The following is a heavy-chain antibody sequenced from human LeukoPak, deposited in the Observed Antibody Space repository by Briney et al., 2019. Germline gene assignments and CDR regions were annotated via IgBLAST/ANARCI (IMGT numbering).Heavy chain of an antibody. CDR2: IRRKGYGGTT. CDR1: GFTFGDYS. Sequence: PGRSLRLSCTAPGFTFGDYSLSWVRQAPEKGLEWVGFIRRKGYGGTTEYAPSVKGRFIISRDDSKSTAYLQMNSLKTEDTAVYYCTRDHDFWSGPFDVWGKGTTVTVSS. J-gene: IGHJ6*04. CDR3: TRDHDFWSGPFDV. V-gene: IGHV3-49*04. D-gene: IGHD3-3*01.